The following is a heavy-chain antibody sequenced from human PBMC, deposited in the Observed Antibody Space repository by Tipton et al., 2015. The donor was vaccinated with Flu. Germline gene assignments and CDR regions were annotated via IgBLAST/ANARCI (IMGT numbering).Heavy chain of an antibody. CDR2: INDSGSA. CDR1: GGTFSGYY. CDR3: ARGTGYGTYFDS. V-gene: IGHV4-34*01. D-gene: IGHD5-12*01. Sequence: TLSLTCAVYGGTFSGYYWTWIRQPPGKRLEWIGEINDSGSANYNPSLKSQVTVSVDTSKNQFSLKVKSVTAADTAVYYCARGTGYGTYFDSWGRGTLVTVSS. J-gene: IGHJ4*02.